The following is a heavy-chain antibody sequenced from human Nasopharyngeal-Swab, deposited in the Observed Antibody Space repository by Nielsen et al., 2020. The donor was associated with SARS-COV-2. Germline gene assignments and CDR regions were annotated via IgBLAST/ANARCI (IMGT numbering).Heavy chain of an antibody. Sequence: GSLRLSCAASGFTFSSYAMSWVRQAPGKGLEWVSAISGSGGSTYYADSVKGRFTISRDNSKNTLYLQMNSLRAEDTAVYYCAKDHVKYGDYVRYDYGMDVWGQGTTVTVSS. CDR1: GFTFSSYA. V-gene: IGHV3-23*01. J-gene: IGHJ6*02. D-gene: IGHD4-17*01. CDR3: AKDHVKYGDYVRYDYGMDV. CDR2: ISGSGGST.